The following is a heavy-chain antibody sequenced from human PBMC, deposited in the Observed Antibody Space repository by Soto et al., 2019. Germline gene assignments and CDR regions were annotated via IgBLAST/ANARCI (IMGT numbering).Heavy chain of an antibody. CDR1: GFTFSSYA. V-gene: IGHV3-23*01. CDR2: ISGSGGST. J-gene: IGHJ5*02. D-gene: IGHD6-13*01. Sequence: EVQLLESGGGLVQPGGSLRLSCAASGFTFSSYAMSLVRQAPGKGLEWVSAISGSGGSTYYADSVKGRFTISRDNSKNTLYLQMNSLRAEDTAVYYCAKDYLGGSSWFHDWFDPWGQGTLVTVSS. CDR3: AKDYLGGSSWFHDWFDP.